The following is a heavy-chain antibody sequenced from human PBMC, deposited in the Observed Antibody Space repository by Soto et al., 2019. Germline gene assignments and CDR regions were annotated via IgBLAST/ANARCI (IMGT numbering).Heavy chain of an antibody. CDR1: GYTFLNYG. CDR3: ARGQYCFDS. V-gene: IGHV1-18*01. Sequence: QVQLVQSGGEVKKPGASVKVSCKASGYTFLNYGISWVRQAPGQGLEWMGWISAYSGNTDYALKLQGRLTMTRDTSANRAYMELRGLRSDDTAVYSCARGQYCFDSWGQGTLVIVSP. D-gene: IGHD4-4*01. CDR2: ISAYSGNT. J-gene: IGHJ5*01.